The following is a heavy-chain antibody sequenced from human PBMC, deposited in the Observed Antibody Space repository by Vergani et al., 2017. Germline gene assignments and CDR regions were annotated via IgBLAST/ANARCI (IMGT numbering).Heavy chain of an antibody. Sequence: VQLVESGGGLVKPGGSLRLSCAASGFTFSSYWMHWVRQAPGKGLVWVSRINSDGSSTSYADSVKGRFTISRDNAKNTLYLQMNSLRAEDTAVYYCARVGATNLRHSYYYYMDVWGKGTTVTVSS. D-gene: IGHD1-26*01. V-gene: IGHV3-74*02. CDR3: ARVGATNLRHSYYYYMDV. CDR2: INSDGSST. J-gene: IGHJ6*03. CDR1: GFTFSSYW.